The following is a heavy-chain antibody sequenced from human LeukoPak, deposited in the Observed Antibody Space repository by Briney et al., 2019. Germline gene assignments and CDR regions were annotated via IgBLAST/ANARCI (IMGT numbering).Heavy chain of an antibody. V-gene: IGHV1-2*02. J-gene: IGHJ5*02. D-gene: IGHD4-11*01. CDR1: GYGFIDFY. CDR3: ATSSTVTHTRDP. Sequence: GASVTVSCKASGYGFIDFYFNWVRQAPGQGLEWMGWINPHSGATNYAQRFQGRVSMDASFDTAYMELSRLTSDDTAVYYCATSSTVTHTRDPWGQGTLVTVSS. CDR2: INPHSGAT.